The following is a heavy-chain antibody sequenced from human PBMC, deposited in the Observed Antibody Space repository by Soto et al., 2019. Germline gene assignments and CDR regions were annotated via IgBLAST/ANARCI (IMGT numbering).Heavy chain of an antibody. Sequence: SETLSLTCAVSGGSISSGGYSWSWIRQPPGKGLEWIGYIYHSGSTYYNPSLKSRVTISVDRSKNQFSLKLSSVTAADTAVYYCARGYKGHFDYWGQGTLVTVSS. D-gene: IGHD5-18*01. J-gene: IGHJ4*02. CDR2: IYHSGST. CDR3: ARGYKGHFDY. V-gene: IGHV4-30-2*01. CDR1: GGSISSGGYS.